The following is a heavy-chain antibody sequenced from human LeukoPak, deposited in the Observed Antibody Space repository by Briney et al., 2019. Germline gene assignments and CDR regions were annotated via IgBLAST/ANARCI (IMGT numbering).Heavy chain of an antibody. Sequence: ASVKVSCKASGYTFTGYYMHWVRQAPEQGLEWMGWINPNSGGTNYAQKFQGRVTMTRDTSISTAYMELSRLRSDDTAVYYCARQRSITIFGVVRDAFDIWGQGTMVTVSS. D-gene: IGHD3-3*01. V-gene: IGHV1-2*02. J-gene: IGHJ3*02. CDR2: INPNSGGT. CDR1: GYTFTGYY. CDR3: ARQRSITIFGVVRDAFDI.